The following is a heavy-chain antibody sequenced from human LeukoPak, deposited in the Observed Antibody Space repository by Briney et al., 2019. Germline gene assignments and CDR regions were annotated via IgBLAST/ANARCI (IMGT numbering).Heavy chain of an antibody. CDR1: GFTVSSNY. V-gene: IGHV3-53*01. D-gene: IGHD6-13*01. CDR3: ARGGYSSSWYHFDY. Sequence: GGSLRLSCAASGFTVSSNYMSWVRQAPGKGLEWVSVIYSGGTTNYADSVKGRFTISRDNSKNTLFLRMNSLRAEDTAVYYCARGGYSSSWYHFDYWGQGTLVTVSS. J-gene: IGHJ4*02. CDR2: IYSGGTT.